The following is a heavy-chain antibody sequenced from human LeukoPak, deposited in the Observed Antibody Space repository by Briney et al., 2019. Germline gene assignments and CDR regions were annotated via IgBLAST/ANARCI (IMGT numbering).Heavy chain of an antibody. V-gene: IGHV3-30*18. CDR1: GFTFSSYG. D-gene: IGHD3-16*01. Sequence: GRSLRLSCAVSGFTFSSYGMHWVRRAPGKGLEWVAVISYDGSNQYYADSVKGRFTISRDNSKNTLYLQMNSLRAEDTAVYYCAKDRNFGFLDYWGQGTLVIVSS. CDR2: ISYDGSNQ. J-gene: IGHJ4*02. CDR3: AKDRNFGFLDY.